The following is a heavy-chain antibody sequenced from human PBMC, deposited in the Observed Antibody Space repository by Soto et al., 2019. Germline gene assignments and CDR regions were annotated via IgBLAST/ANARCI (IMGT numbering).Heavy chain of an antibody. Sequence: QVQLQESGPGLVKPSQTLSLTCTVSGGSISSGGYYWSWIRQHPGKGLEWIGYIYYSGSTYYNPSVKSRVTISVDTSKNQFSLKLSSVTAADTAVYYCARGYSGYESDAFDIWGQGTMVTVSS. J-gene: IGHJ3*02. CDR3: ARGYSGYESDAFDI. V-gene: IGHV4-31*03. CDR2: IYYSGST. D-gene: IGHD5-12*01. CDR1: GGSISSGGYY.